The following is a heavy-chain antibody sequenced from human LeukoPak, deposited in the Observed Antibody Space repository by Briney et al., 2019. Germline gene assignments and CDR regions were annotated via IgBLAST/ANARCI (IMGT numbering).Heavy chain of an antibody. V-gene: IGHV3-30*02. Sequence: GGSLRLSCAVSGFIFSNYGMHWVRQAPGKGLEWVAFIRYDGSNKYYADSVKGRFTISRDNAKNSLYLQMNSLRADDTAVYYCATEITPYYYMDVWGKGTTVTVSS. J-gene: IGHJ6*03. D-gene: IGHD5-24*01. CDR3: ATEITPYYYMDV. CDR2: IRYDGSNK. CDR1: GFIFSNYG.